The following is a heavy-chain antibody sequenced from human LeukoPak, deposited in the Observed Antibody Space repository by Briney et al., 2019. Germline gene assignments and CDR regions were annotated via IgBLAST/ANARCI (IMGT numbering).Heavy chain of an antibody. Sequence: PGGSLRLSCAASGFTFDDYAMHWVRQAPGKGLEWVSGISWNSGSIGYADSVKGRFTISRDNAKNSLYLQMNSLRAEDTALYYCAKVGSLNSFDYWGQGTLVTVSS. V-gene: IGHV3-9*01. D-gene: IGHD6-13*01. CDR2: ISWNSGSI. CDR1: GFTFDDYA. J-gene: IGHJ4*02. CDR3: AKVGSLNSFDY.